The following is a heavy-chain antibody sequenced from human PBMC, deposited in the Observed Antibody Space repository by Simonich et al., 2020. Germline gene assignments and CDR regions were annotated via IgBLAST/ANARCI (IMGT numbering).Heavy chain of an antibody. CDR2: IHPHSGGT. Sequence: QVQLVQSGAEVKTPGASVKVSCKASGYTFTGYYLHWVRQAPGPGLDEMGPIHPHSGGTNDAQKFQGRVTMTRDTSISTAYMELSRLRSDDTAVYYCARDTFLGYCSSTSCYDAFDIWGQGTMVTVSS. CDR1: GYTFTGYY. D-gene: IGHD2-2*01. CDR3: ARDTFLGYCSSTSCYDAFDI. V-gene: IGHV1-2*06. J-gene: IGHJ3*02.